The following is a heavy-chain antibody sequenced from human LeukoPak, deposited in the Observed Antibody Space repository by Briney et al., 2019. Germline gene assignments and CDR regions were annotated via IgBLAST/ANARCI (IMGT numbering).Heavy chain of an antibody. CDR2: IIPIFGTA. CDR3: ASGRGSWTYYFDY. V-gene: IGHV1-69*05. D-gene: IGHD2-15*01. CDR1: GGTFSSYA. J-gene: IGHJ4*02. Sequence: ASVKVSCKASGGTFSSYAISWVRQAPGQGLEWMGGIIPIFGTANYAQKLQGRVTMTTDTSTSTAYMELRSLRSDDTAVYYCASGRGSWTYYFDYWGQGTLVTVSS.